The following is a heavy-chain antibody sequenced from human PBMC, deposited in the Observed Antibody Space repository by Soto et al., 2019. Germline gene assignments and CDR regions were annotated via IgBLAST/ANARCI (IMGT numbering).Heavy chain of an antibody. V-gene: IGHV5-51*01. D-gene: IGHD2-2*01. J-gene: IGHJ4*02. CDR1: GYSFNSYW. CDR3: ANSYCISTSCYYRSFYFDY. CDR2: IDPADSDT. Sequence: GESLKISCKGSGYSFNSYWIAWVRQMPGKGLEWMGIIDPADSDTRYSPSFQGQVTISADKSTSTAYLQWGSLKASDTAVYYCANSYCISTSCYYRSFYFDYWGQGTLVTVSS.